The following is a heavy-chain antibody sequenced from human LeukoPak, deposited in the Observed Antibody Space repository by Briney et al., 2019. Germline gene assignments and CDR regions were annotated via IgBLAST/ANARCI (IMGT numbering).Heavy chain of an antibody. J-gene: IGHJ5*02. CDR1: GYRFTNYS. Sequence: GESLKISCKGSGYRFTNYSIGWVRQMPGKGLEWMGIIYPGDSDIRYSPSFQGQVTISADKSISTAYLQWSSLKASDTAMYYCARQEYCSGGSCYTWFDPWGQGILVTVSS. CDR3: ARQEYCSGGSCYTWFDP. CDR2: IYPGDSDI. V-gene: IGHV5-51*01. D-gene: IGHD2-15*01.